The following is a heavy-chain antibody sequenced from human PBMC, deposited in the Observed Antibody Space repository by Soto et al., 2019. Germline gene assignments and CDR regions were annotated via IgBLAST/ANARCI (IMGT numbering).Heavy chain of an antibody. D-gene: IGHD3-22*01. V-gene: IGHV4-39*01. J-gene: IGHJ4*02. CDR3: ARLLYDSSGFDY. CDR2: IYYNGRT. CDR1: GGSISTTTYY. Sequence: QLQLQESGPGLVKPSETLSLTSTVSGGSISTTTYYWGWIRQSPEKGLEWIGNIYYNGRTYYSPSLKSRLTISVDTSKNQFSLKLSSVSAADTAIYYCARLLYDSSGFDYWGQGTLVTVSS.